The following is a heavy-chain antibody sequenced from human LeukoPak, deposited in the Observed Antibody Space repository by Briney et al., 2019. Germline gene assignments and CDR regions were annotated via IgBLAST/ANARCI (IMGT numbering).Heavy chain of an antibody. D-gene: IGHD2-15*01. Sequence: SETLSFTCTVSGGSISSSSYYWGWIRQPPGKGLEWIGSIYYSGSTYYNPSLKSRVTISVDTSKNQFSLKLSSVTAADTAVYYCASQFKKDYWGQGTLVTVSS. V-gene: IGHV4-39*01. CDR3: ASQFKKDY. J-gene: IGHJ4*02. CDR2: IYYSGST. CDR1: GGSISSSSYY.